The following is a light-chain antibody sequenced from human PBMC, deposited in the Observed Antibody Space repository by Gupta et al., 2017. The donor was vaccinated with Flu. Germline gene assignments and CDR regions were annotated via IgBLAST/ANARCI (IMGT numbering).Light chain of an antibody. J-gene: IGLJ3*02. V-gene: IGLV1-44*01. CDR2: SKN. Sequence: QSVLTQPPSASGTPGQRVTISCSGSSSNIGVNTVNWYQQVPGTAPKLLIYSKNLRPSGVPDRFSGSRSGTSASLAISGLQSDDEAVYYCAAWDDSLNAAVFGGGTMLTGL. CDR1: SSNIGVNT. CDR3: AAWDDSLNAAV.